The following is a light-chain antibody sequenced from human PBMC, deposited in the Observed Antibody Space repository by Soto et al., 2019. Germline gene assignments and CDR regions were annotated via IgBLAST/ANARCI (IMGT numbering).Light chain of an antibody. CDR1: QGVYSS. CDR3: QQYNSYSWT. J-gene: IGKJ1*01. Sequence: EIVLTQSPATLSLSPGERATLSCKTSQGVYSSIAWYQQKPGQTPRLLIYHTSTRATGIPPRFTDGGSVTDFTLTISSLQPDDFATYYCQQYNSYSWTFGQGTKVDIK. V-gene: IGKV3-11*01. CDR2: HTS.